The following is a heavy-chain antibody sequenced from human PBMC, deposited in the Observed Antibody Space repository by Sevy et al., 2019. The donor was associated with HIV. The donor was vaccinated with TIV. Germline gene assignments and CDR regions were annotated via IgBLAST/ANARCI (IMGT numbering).Heavy chain of an antibody. Sequence: GGSLRLSCAASGFTFSNYAMNWVRQTPGKGLEWVSSISGSGDNTYYEDSVKGRFTISRDISYNTVTLQMSSLRAEDTAVYYCAKNENFWSGYSAMDVWGQGTTVTVSS. CDR2: ISGSGDNT. J-gene: IGHJ6*02. CDR1: GFTFSNYA. V-gene: IGHV3-23*01. D-gene: IGHD3-3*01. CDR3: AKNENFWSGYSAMDV.